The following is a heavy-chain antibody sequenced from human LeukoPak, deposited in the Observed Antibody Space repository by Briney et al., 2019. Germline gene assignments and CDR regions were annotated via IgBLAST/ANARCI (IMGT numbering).Heavy chain of an antibody. CDR3: ATRYSSSHYYYLDV. CDR2: INTNTGNP. D-gene: IGHD6-13*01. J-gene: IGHJ6*03. Sequence: ASVKVSCKASGYIFTNYGINWVRQAPGQGLEWMGWINTNTGNPMYAQGFTGRFVFSLDTSVSTAYLQISSLKADDIAAYYCATRYSSSHYYYLDVWGKGTTVTVSS. CDR1: GYIFTNYG. V-gene: IGHV7-4-1*02.